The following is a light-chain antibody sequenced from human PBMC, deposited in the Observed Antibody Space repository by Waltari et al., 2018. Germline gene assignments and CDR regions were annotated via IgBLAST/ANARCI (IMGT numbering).Light chain of an antibody. J-gene: IGLJ2*01. V-gene: IGLV2-8*01. Sequence: QSALTQPPSASGSPGQSVTISCTGTSSDVGGYESVSWYQQHPRQTPNLMILEVTKRPSWVPARFSASKSGNTATLTVSGLHPWNEADYYCTSYAASNTLIFGGWTRLTVL. CDR1: SSDVGGYES. CDR2: EVT. CDR3: TSYAASNTLI.